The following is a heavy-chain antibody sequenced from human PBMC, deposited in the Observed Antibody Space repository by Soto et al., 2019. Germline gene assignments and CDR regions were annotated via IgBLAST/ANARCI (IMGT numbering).Heavy chain of an antibody. Sequence: GGPVEVSCKTSCDTFTDFGLSLWRQAPGQGLEWMGWIATYNSNRNYAQKFQGRLTLTTDTSTSTAYMELKNLGYDDTAVYYCARVVRGVVNWFDPWGQGTLVTVSS. CDR1: CDTFTDFG. CDR2: IATYNSNR. V-gene: IGHV1-18*01. CDR3: ARVVRGVVNWFDP. D-gene: IGHD3-10*01. J-gene: IGHJ5*02.